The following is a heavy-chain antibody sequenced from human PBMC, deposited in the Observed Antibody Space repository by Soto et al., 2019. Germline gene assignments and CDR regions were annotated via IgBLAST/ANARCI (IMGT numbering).Heavy chain of an antibody. CDR1: GYTFTSYG. CDR3: ARDIPAMGV. V-gene: IGHV1-18*01. J-gene: IGHJ6*02. Sequence: QVQLVQSGAEVKKPGASVKVSCKASGYTFTSYGISWVRQAPGQGLEWMGWIRAYNGNTNYAQKLQGRVTMTTDTSTRTGYMGLRSLRSDDTAVYYSARDIPAMGVWGQGTTVTVSS. CDR2: IRAYNGNT.